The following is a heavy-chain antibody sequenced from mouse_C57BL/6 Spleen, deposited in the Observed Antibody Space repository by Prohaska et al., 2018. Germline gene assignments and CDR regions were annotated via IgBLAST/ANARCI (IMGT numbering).Heavy chain of an antibody. J-gene: IGHJ4*01. CDR2: INTYSGVP. D-gene: IGHD2-2*01. Sequence: QIQLVQSGPELKKPGETVKISCKASGYTFTTYGMSWVKQAPGKGLKWMGWINTYSGVPTYADDFKGRFAFSLETSASTAYLQINNLKNEDTATYFCARDGYDDAMDYWGQGTSVTVSS. CDR3: ARDGYDDAMDY. CDR1: GYTFTTYG. V-gene: IGHV9-3*01.